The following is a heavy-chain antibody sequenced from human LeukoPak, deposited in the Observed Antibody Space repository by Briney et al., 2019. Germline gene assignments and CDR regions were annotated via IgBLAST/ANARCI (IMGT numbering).Heavy chain of an antibody. CDR2: INPNSGGT. J-gene: IGHJ6*03. V-gene: IGHV1-2*02. CDR1: GYTFTSYG. CDR3: ARDLYYGSGSPPYYYYYYMDV. Sequence: ASVKVSCKASGYTFTSYGISWVRQAPGQGLEWMGWINPNSGGTNYAQKFQGRGTMTRDTSISTAYMELSRLRSDDTAVYYCARDLYYGSGSPPYYYYYYMDVWGKGTTVTISS. D-gene: IGHD3-10*01.